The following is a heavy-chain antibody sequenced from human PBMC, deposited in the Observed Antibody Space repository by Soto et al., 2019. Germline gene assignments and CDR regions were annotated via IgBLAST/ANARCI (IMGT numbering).Heavy chain of an antibody. J-gene: IGHJ3*02. Sequence: GGSLRLSCAASGFTFSNAWMNWVRQAPGKGLEWVGRIKSKTDGGTTDYAAPVKGRFTISRDDSKNTLYLQMNSLKTEDTAVYYCALALSGLFADHAFDIWGQGTMVTGSS. CDR3: ALALSGLFADHAFDI. D-gene: IGHD2-21*01. V-gene: IGHV3-15*07. CDR2: IKSKTDGGTT. CDR1: GFTFSNAW.